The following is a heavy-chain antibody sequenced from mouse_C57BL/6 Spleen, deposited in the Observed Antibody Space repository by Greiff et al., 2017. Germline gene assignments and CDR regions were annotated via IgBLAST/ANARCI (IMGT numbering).Heavy chain of an antibody. CDR1: GFTFSSYT. Sequence: EVKLQESGGGLVKPGGSLKLSCAASGFTFSSYTMSWVRQTPEKRLEWVATISGGGGNTYYPDSVKGRFTISRDNAKNTLYLQMSSLRSEDTALYYCARRPITTVVATGYFDVWGTGTTVTVSS. CDR3: ARRPITTVVATGYFDV. CDR2: ISGGGGNT. V-gene: IGHV5-9*01. D-gene: IGHD1-1*01. J-gene: IGHJ1*03.